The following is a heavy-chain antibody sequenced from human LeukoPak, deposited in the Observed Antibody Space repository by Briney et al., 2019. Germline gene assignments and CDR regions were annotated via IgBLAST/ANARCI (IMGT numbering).Heavy chain of an antibody. D-gene: IGHD3-10*01. V-gene: IGHV3-30*18. CDR1: GVTLSPYG. J-gene: IGHJ5*02. CDR3: AKEGTPQVSTWYDL. CDR2: ISYEGGTQ. Sequence: GMSLRLSCAASGVTLSPYGMHWVRQAPGKGLEWVAVISYEGGTQHYADSVKGRFIISRDNPRNTLYLQMNVLRTEDTAVYYCAKEGTPQVSTWYDLWGQGTQVIVSS.